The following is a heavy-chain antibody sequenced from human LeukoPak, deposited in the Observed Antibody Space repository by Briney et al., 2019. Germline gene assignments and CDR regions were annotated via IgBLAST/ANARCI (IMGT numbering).Heavy chain of an antibody. V-gene: IGHV3-21*01. Sequence: GGSLRLSCAASGFILNTYTITWGRQAPGKGLEWVSSITNTPNYIYYADSVKGRFTISRDNANNSLYLQMDSLRAEDTAVYYCWRDSPYDTSIWGQGTLVTVTS. D-gene: IGHD3-16*01. J-gene: IGHJ4*02. CDR1: GFILNTYT. CDR3: WRDSPYDTSI. CDR2: ITNTPNYI.